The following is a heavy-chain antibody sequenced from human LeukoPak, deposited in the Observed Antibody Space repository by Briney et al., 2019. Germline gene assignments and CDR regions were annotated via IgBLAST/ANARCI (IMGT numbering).Heavy chain of an antibody. Sequence: TGGSLRLSCAASGFTFSTYSMNWVRQAPPKGLEWVSYISGSGSYIYYADSVKGRFTISRDNGKNSLYLQMNSPRAEDTAVYYCAMATDSYQFDYWGQGTLVTVSS. J-gene: IGHJ4*02. CDR1: GFTFSTYS. D-gene: IGHD5-24*01. V-gene: IGHV3-21*01. CDR3: AMATDSYQFDY. CDR2: ISGSGSYI.